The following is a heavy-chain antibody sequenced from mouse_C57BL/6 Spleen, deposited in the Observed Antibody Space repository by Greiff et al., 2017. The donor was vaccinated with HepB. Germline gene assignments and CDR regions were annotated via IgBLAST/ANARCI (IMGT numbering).Heavy chain of an antibody. CDR3: TRERGYAMDY. Sequence: EVKVEESGEGLVKPGGSLKLSCAASGFTFSSYAMSWVRQTPEKRLEWVAYISSGGDYIYYADTVKGRFTISRDNARNTLYLQMSSLKSEDTAMYYCTRERGYAMDYWGQGTSVTVSS. CDR2: ISSGGDYI. CDR1: GFTFSSYA. J-gene: IGHJ4*01. V-gene: IGHV5-9-1*02.